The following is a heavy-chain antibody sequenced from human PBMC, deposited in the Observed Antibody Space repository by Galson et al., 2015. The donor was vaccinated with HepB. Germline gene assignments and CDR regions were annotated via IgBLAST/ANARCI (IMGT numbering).Heavy chain of an antibody. V-gene: IGHV1-2*04. Sequence: SCKASGYTFTGYYMHWVRQAPGQGLEWMGWINPNSGGTNYAQKFQGWVTMTRDTSISTAYMELSRLRSDDTAVYYCARAAVAEEYYFDYWGQGTLVTVSS. D-gene: IGHD6-19*01. J-gene: IGHJ4*02. CDR1: GYTFTGYY. CDR3: ARAAVAEEYYFDY. CDR2: INPNSGGT.